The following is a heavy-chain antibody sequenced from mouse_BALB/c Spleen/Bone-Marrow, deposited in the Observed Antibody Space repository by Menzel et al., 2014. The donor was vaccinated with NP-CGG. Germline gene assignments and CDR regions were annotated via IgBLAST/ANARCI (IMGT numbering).Heavy chain of an antibody. CDR3: ARREDYDLDY. CDR1: GYALTNYL. J-gene: IGHJ2*01. V-gene: IGHV1-54*01. Sequence: QVHLQQSGAELVRPGTSVKVSCKASGYALTNYLIEWVKQRPGQGLEWIGVINPGSGGTNYNEKFKGKATLTADKSSSTAYMQLSSLTSDDSAVYFCARREDYDLDYWGQGTTLPVSS. CDR2: INPGSGGT. D-gene: IGHD2-4*01.